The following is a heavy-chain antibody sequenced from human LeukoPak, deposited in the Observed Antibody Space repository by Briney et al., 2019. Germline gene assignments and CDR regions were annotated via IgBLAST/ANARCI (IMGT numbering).Heavy chain of an antibody. Sequence: ASVKVSCKASGHTSTTYAIHWVRQAPGQGLEWMGWINTNTGNPRYAQGFTGRFVFSLDTSVSTAYLQISSLKAEDTAMYYCARVRCSSARCYGHNGMDVWGQGTTVTVSS. D-gene: IGHD2-2*01. J-gene: IGHJ6*02. CDR1: GHTSTTYA. CDR2: INTNTGNP. V-gene: IGHV7-4-1*02. CDR3: ARVRCSSARCYGHNGMDV.